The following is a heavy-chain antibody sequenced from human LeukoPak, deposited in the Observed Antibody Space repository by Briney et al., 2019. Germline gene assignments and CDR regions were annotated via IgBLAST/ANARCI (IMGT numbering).Heavy chain of an antibody. Sequence: PSETLSLTCAVYGGSFSGYYWSWIRQPPGKGLEWIGEINHSGSTNYKPSLKSRVTISVDTSKNQFSLKLSSVTAADTAVYYCARVKGSSSSRDWGQGTLVTVSS. CDR2: INHSGST. D-gene: IGHD6-13*01. J-gene: IGHJ4*02. V-gene: IGHV4-34*01. CDR3: ARVKGSSSSRD. CDR1: GGSFSGYY.